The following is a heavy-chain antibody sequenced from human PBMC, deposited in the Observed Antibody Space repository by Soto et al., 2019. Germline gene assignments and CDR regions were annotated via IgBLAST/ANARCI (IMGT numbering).Heavy chain of an antibody. CDR2: ISAHNGNT. D-gene: IGHD1-1*01. J-gene: IGHJ4*02. V-gene: IGHV1-18*01. CDR3: ARGRYGDY. Sequence: QVHLVQSGAEVKKPGASVKVSCKGSGYIFTTYGITWVRQAPGHGLEWMGWISAHNGNTNYAQKLQGRVTVTRDTSTSTAYMELRSLRSDATAVYYCARGRYGDYWGQGALVTVSS. CDR1: GYIFTTYG.